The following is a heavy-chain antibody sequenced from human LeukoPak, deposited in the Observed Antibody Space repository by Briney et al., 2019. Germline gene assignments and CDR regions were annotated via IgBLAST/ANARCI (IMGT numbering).Heavy chain of an antibody. V-gene: IGHV3-23*01. Sequence: GSLRLSCAASGFIFRNYAMSWVRQAPGKGLERVSAITGSGDTTYYADSVKGRFTVSRDNSKNTLYVEMNTLRAEDTAVYYCAKWGDYDILTGYYVSDFWGQGTLVTVSS. J-gene: IGHJ4*02. CDR3: AKWGDYDILTGYYVSDF. D-gene: IGHD3-9*01. CDR1: GFIFRNYA. CDR2: ITGSGDTT.